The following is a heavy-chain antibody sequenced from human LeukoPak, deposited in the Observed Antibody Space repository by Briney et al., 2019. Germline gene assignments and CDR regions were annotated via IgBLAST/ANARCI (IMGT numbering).Heavy chain of an antibody. CDR3: ARGRVSSSTWYSTYYYYFYMDV. CDR1: DVSISNNGRY. D-gene: IGHD1-1*01. Sequence: SETLSLTCSVSDVSISNNGRYWAWIRQSPGKGLEWIGSAYHTGATNYNPSLESRVSMSVDTSKNLFSLRLRSVTAADTAVYFCARGRVSSSTWYSTYYYYFYMDVWGKGTTVTVSS. V-gene: IGHV4-39*07. CDR2: AYHTGAT. J-gene: IGHJ6*03.